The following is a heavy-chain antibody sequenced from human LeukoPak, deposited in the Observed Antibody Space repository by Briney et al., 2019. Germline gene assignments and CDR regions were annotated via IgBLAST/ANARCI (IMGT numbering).Heavy chain of an antibody. V-gene: IGHV1-2*02. CDR1: GYTFTSYD. CDR2: INPNSGGT. J-gene: IGHJ3*02. CDR3: ARVAKTSYYYDSSGYPFLDAFDI. Sequence: ASVKVSCKASGYTFTSYDINWVRQAPGQGLEWMGWINPNSGGTNYAQKFQGRVTMTRDTSISTAYMELSRLRSDDTAVYYCARVAKTSYYYDSSGYPFLDAFDIWGQGTMVTVSS. D-gene: IGHD3-22*01.